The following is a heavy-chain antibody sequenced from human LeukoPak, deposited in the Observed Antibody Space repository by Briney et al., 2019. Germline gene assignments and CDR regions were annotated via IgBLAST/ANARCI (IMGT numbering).Heavy chain of an antibody. CDR2: IIPIFGTA. D-gene: IGHD1-7*01. CDR3: ARGVWNFLNYYYYMDV. CDR1: GGTFSSYA. Sequence: SVKVSCKASGGTFSSYAISWVRQAPGQGLEWMGGIIPIFGTANYVQKFQGRVTITTDESTSTAYMELSSLRSEDTAVYYCARGVWNFLNYYYYMDVWGKGTTVTVSS. V-gene: IGHV1-69*05. J-gene: IGHJ6*03.